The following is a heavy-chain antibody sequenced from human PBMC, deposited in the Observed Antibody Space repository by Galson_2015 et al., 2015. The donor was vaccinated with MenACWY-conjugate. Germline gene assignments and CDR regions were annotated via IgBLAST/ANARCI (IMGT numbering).Heavy chain of an antibody. V-gene: IGHV5-51*01. CDR2: ISPGDSET. J-gene: IGHJ6*02. D-gene: IGHD1-26*01. CDR1: GYTFTTYW. CDR3: ARHPPGGRGMDV. Sequence: QSRAEVTKPGESLKISCKGSGYTFTTYWIGWVRQLPGNGLEWIGLISPGDSETRYSPAFQGQVTISADKSISTAYVQWDSLQASDSAMYYCARHPPGGRGMDVWGQGTTVTVSS.